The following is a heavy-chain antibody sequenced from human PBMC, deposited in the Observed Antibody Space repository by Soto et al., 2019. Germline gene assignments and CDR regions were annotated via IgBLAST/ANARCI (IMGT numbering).Heavy chain of an antibody. CDR1: GGSFSGYY. CDR2: INHSGST. Sequence: PSETLSLTCAVYGGSFSGYYWSWIRQPPGKGLEWIGEINHSGSTNYNPSLKSRVTISVDTSKNQFSLKLSSVTAADTAVYYCSRASITPDSSSWCSNWFDPWGQGTLVTSPQ. J-gene: IGHJ5*02. V-gene: IGHV4-34*01. CDR3: SRASITPDSSSWCSNWFDP. D-gene: IGHD6-13*01.